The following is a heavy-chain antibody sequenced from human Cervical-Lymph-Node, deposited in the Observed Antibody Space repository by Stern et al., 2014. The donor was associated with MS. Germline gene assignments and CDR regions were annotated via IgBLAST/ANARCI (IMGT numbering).Heavy chain of an antibody. J-gene: IGHJ2*01. V-gene: IGHV3-33*01. Sequence: QVQLVESGGGVVQPGRSLRLSCAASGFTFSSYGMHWVRQAPGKGLEWVAVIWYDGSNKYYADSVKGRFTISRDNSKNTLYLQMNSLRAEDTAVYYCAREAHDYGDYEGLGYFDLWGRGTLVTVSS. CDR2: IWYDGSNK. CDR3: AREAHDYGDYEGLGYFDL. D-gene: IGHD4-17*01. CDR1: GFTFSSYG.